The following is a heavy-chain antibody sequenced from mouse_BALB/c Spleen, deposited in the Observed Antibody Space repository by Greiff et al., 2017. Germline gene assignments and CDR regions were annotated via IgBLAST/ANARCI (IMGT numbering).Heavy chain of an antibody. Sequence: VQLQQSGTVLARPGASVKMSCKASGYSFTSYWMHWVKQRPGQGLEWIGAIYPGNSDTSYNQKFKGKAKLTAVTSASTAYMELSSLTNEDSAVYYCTGDYRYDGAMDYWGQGTSVTVSS. CDR3: TGDYRYDGAMDY. D-gene: IGHD2-14*01. CDR2: IYPGNSDT. V-gene: IGHV1-5*01. J-gene: IGHJ4*01. CDR1: GYSFTSYW.